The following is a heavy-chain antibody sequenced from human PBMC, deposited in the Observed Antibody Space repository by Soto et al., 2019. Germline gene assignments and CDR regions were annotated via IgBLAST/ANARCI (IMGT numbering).Heavy chain of an antibody. D-gene: IGHD3-10*01. J-gene: IGHJ5*02. CDR1: GGSITNYL. V-gene: IGHV4-59*01. CDR3: ASVSASGSLTNWFDP. Sequence: PSETLSLTCTVSGGSITNYLWSWIRQSPGKGLEWIGYIYYSGTTNYNPSLMSRVTISVDTSKNHFSLKLTSVTAAHTAVYYCASVSASGSLTNWFDPWGPGTLVTLSS. CDR2: IYYSGTT.